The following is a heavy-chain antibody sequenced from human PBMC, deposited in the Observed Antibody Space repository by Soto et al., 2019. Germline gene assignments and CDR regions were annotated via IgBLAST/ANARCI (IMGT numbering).Heavy chain of an antibody. CDR2: IWYDGSNK. J-gene: IGHJ4*02. D-gene: IGHD3-9*01. Sequence: GGSLRLSCAASGFTFSSYGMHWVRQAPGKGLEWVAVIWYDGSNKYYADSVKGRFTISRDNAKNSLYLQMNSLRAEDTAVYYCARAYDILTGYSDYWGQGTLVTGSS. CDR3: ARAYDILTGYSDY. CDR1: GFTFSSYG. V-gene: IGHV3-33*01.